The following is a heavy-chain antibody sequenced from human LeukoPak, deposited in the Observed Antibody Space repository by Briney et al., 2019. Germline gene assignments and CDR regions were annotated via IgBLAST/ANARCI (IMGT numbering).Heavy chain of an antibody. CDR1: GGSLRSSTYY. D-gene: IGHD6-6*01. J-gene: IGHJ4*02. CDR3: ARDSRSLLDS. CDR2: IHYDGST. V-gene: IGHV4-39*07. Sequence: SETLSLTCTVSGGSLRSSTYYWAWIRQPPGKGLEWLGSIHYDGSTFDNPSLKSRVTMSVDTSRNHFSLKMTSVTAADTAVYYCARDSRSLLDSWGQGILVTVSS.